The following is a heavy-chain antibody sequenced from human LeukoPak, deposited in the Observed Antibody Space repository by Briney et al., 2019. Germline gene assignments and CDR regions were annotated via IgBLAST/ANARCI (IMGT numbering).Heavy chain of an antibody. Sequence: GGSLRLSCAASGYTFSNYWMHWVRQAPGKGLVWVSRIKSDGTYTTYADSVKGRFTISRDNAKNTLYLQMNSLRAEDTAVYYCARDSSYGYDYWGQGTLVTVSS. V-gene: IGHV3-74*01. CDR1: GYTFSNYW. D-gene: IGHD5-18*01. CDR2: IKSDGTYT. J-gene: IGHJ4*02. CDR3: ARDSSYGYDY.